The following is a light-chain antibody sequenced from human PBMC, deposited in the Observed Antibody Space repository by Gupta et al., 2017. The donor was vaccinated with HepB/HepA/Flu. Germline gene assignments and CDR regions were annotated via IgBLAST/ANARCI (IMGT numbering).Light chain of an antibody. V-gene: IGKV1-27*01. Sequence: DICSSGLSKYIIMTVAWYQQKPGKPPMLLIYAAASLQSGVPSRFSGSGSGTHFTLTISSLQPDDVATYYCQKYRGAPFTFGHGTTVDIK. CDR3: QKYRGAPFT. CDR1: KYIIMT. CDR2: AAA. J-gene: IGKJ3*01.